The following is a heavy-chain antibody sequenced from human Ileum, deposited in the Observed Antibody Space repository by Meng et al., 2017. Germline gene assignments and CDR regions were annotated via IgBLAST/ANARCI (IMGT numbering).Heavy chain of an antibody. CDR1: GGSFSGYY. CDR3: ARTSGWFYY. D-gene: IGHD6-19*01. J-gene: IGHJ4*02. CDR2: INHSGST. V-gene: IGHV4-34*01. Sequence: QVPLQQWGAGLLTPSETLSLTCAVYGGSFSGYYWSWIRQPPGKGLGWIGEINHSGSTNYHPSPKSRVTISVDTSKNQFSLKLSSVTAADTAVYYRARTSGWFYYWGQGILVTVSS.